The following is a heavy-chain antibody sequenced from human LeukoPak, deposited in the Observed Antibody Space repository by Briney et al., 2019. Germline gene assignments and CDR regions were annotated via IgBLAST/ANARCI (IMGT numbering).Heavy chain of an antibody. CDR2: INPIFNIL. CDR1: GYTFTGYY. D-gene: IGHD3-10*01. J-gene: IGHJ4*02. V-gene: IGHV1-69*13. CDR3: AAGRRLGELFFDY. Sequence: SVKVSCKASGYTFTGYYMHWVRQAPGQGLEWLGGINPIFNILNYAQKFRGRVTITADESTNTAYMDMSSLKYDDTAVYYCAAGRRLGELFFDYWGQGALVTVSS.